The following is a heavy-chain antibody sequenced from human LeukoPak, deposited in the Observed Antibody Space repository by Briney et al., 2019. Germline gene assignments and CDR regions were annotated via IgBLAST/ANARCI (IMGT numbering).Heavy chain of an antibody. J-gene: IGHJ4*02. D-gene: IGHD6-19*01. Sequence: QTGGSLRLSCAASGFTFSSYGMHWVRQAPGKGLEWVAVISYDGSYKYYADAVKGRFTISRDNSKNTVNLQMNSLITEDTAVYYCANSYSSGWYVEFDYGGQGTLVTVSS. CDR1: GFTFSSYG. CDR3: ANSYSSGWYVEFDY. V-gene: IGHV3-30*19. CDR2: ISYDGSYK.